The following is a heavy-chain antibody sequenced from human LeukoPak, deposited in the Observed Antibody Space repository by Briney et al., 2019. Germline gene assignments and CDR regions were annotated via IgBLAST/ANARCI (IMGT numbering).Heavy chain of an antibody. CDR1: GFTFSSYG. CDR3: ARVRCSSTSCYMGYYYYGIDV. D-gene: IGHD2-2*02. Sequence: PGGSLRLSCAASGFTFSSYGMHWVRQAPGKGLEWVAVIWYDGSNKYYADSVKGRFTISRDNSKNTLYLQMNSLRAEDTAVYYCARVRCSSTSCYMGYYYYGIDVWGQGTTVTVSS. CDR2: IWYDGSNK. J-gene: IGHJ6*02. V-gene: IGHV3-33*01.